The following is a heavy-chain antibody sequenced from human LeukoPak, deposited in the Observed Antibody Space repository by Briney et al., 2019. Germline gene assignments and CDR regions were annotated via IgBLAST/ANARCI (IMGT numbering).Heavy chain of an antibody. J-gene: IGHJ4*02. CDR2: INHSGST. CDR1: GGSFSGYY. Sequence: SETLSLTCAVYGGSFSGYYWSWIRQPPGKGLEWIGEINHSGSTNYNPSLKSRVTISVDTSKNQFSLKLSSVTAADTAAYYCAGGKSSGWYFDYWGQGTLVTVSS. D-gene: IGHD6-19*01. CDR3: AGGKSSGWYFDY. V-gene: IGHV4-34*01.